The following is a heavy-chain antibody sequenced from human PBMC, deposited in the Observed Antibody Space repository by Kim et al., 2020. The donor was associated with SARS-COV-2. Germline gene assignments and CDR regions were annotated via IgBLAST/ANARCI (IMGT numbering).Heavy chain of an antibody. J-gene: IGHJ4*02. CDR1: GYSFTSYW. V-gene: IGHV5-10-1*01. CDR3: AAERYYGSGSYYNRDY. CDR2: IDPSDSYT. D-gene: IGHD3-10*01. Sequence: GESLKISCKGSGYSFTSYWISWVRQMPGKGLEWMGRIDPSDSYTNYSPSFQGHVTISADKSISTAYLQWSSLKASDTAMYYCAAERYYGSGSYYNRDYWGQGTLVTVSS.